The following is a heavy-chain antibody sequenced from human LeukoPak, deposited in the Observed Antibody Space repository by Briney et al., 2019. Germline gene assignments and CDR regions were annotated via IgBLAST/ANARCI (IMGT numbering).Heavy chain of an antibody. CDR2: FDPEDGET. CDR3: ATPGPDWGDAFDI. J-gene: IGHJ3*02. CDR1: GYSIMELS. V-gene: IGHV1-24*01. Sequence: LVASVKVSCKVSGYSIMELSMHWVRQAPGKGLEWMGGFDPEDGETIYAQKFQGRVTMTEDTSTDTAYMELSSLRSEDTAVYYCATPGPDWGDAFDIWGQGTMVTVSS. D-gene: IGHD3/OR15-3a*01.